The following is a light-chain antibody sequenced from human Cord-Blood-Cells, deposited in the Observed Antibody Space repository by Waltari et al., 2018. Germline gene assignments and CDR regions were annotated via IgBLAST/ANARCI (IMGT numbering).Light chain of an antibody. Sequence: IVLTQPPGTLSLSPGERATLSCRASQSVSSSYLAWYQQKPGQAPRLLIYGASSRATGIPDRFSGSGSGTDFTLTISRLEPEDFAVYFCQQYGSSPLTFGRGTKVEIK. CDR1: QSVSSSY. V-gene: IGKV3-20*01. CDR2: GAS. CDR3: QQYGSSPLT. J-gene: IGKJ4*01.